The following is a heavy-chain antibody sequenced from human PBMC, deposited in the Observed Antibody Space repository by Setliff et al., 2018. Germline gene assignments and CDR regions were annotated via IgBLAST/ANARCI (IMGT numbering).Heavy chain of an antibody. CDR3: ARIGFGYYSTSGAWYFDN. Sequence: GASVKVSCKASGYSFTSYTIHWARQAPGQGLEWMGWISPGNGNTAYSQKIQDRDTITRDTSASTAYMELSSLRSEDTAVYYCARIGFGYYSTSGAWYFDNWGQGTLVTSPQ. CDR1: GYSFTSYT. V-gene: IGHV1-3*01. CDR2: ISPGNGNT. D-gene: IGHD2-8*01. J-gene: IGHJ4*02.